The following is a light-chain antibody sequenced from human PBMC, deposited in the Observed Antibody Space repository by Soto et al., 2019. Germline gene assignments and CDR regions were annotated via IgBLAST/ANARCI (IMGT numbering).Light chain of an antibody. V-gene: IGLV2-8*02. CDR3: SAYAGSSTWV. J-gene: IGLJ2*01. CDR1: SSDVGGYNY. Sequence: QSVPTQPPSASRSPGQSVTFSCTGTSSDVGGYNYVSWYQQYPGKAPKLMIYEVYKRHSGVPDRFSGSKSGNTASLTVSGLQPEDEADYYCSAYAGSSTWVFGGGTKVTVL. CDR2: EVY.